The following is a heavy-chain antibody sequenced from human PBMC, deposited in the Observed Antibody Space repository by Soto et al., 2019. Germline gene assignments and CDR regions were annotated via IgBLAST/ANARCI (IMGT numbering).Heavy chain of an antibody. CDR1: GYTFTSFG. V-gene: IGHV1-18*01. CDR2: ISAYNGNT. CDR3: ARYSYMHYLMDV. Sequence: ASVKVSCKATGYTFTSFGISWVRQAPGQGLEWMGWISAYNGNTNYAQKLQGRVTMTTDTSTSTAYMELRSLTSDDTAVYYCARYSYMHYLMDVSTRGTTDIVSS. J-gene: IGHJ6*01. D-gene: IGHD1-26*01.